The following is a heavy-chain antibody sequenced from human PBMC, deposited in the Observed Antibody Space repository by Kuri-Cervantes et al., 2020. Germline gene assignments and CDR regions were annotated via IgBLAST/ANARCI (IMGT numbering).Heavy chain of an antibody. V-gene: IGHV4-61*01. J-gene: IGHJ3*02. CDR2: IYYSGST. CDR1: GGSVSSGSYY. CDR3: ASSSRNAFDI. Sequence: SETLSLTCTVSGGSVSSGSYYGSWIRQPPGKGLEWIGYIYYSGSTNYNPSLKGRVTISVDTSKNQFSLRLSSVTAADTAVYYCASSSRNAFDIWGHGTMVTVSS. D-gene: IGHD6-13*01.